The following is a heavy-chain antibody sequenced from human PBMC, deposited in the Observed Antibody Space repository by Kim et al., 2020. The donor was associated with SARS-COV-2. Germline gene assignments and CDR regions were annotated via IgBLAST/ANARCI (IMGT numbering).Heavy chain of an antibody. D-gene: IGHD5-12*01. V-gene: IGHV4-34*01. CDR3: ARGLTYIVATTYFDY. J-gene: IGHJ4*02. Sequence: PALRSRVTISVGTSKNQFSLKLSSVTAADTAVYYCARGLTYIVATTYFDYWGQGTLVTVSS.